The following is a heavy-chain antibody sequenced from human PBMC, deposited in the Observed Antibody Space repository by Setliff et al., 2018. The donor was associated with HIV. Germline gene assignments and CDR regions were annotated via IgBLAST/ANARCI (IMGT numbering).Heavy chain of an antibody. CDR3: ARHRYSFGIDS. Sequence: SETLSLTCTVSGGSISTNNYYWAWIRQPPGKGLEWIGTIDYSGNTYYNASLRSRAIISGDMSKNQFSLNLNSVTASETAVYYCARHRYSFGIDSWGQGALVTVSS. CDR2: IDYSGNT. J-gene: IGHJ5*01. CDR1: GGSISTNNYY. V-gene: IGHV4-39*01. D-gene: IGHD5-18*01.